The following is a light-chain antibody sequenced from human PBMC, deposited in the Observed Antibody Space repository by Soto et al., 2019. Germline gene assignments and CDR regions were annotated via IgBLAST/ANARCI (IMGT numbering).Light chain of an antibody. Sequence: DIQMTQSPSSLSASVGDRVTITCRASQSISSYLNWYQQKPGKAPKLLIYAASSLQSGVPSRFSGSGSGTDCTLTLSSLQPEDCATYYCQQSYCTPRTFGQGTQLEIK. CDR2: AAS. CDR3: QQSYCTPRT. J-gene: IGKJ2*01. V-gene: IGKV1-39*01. CDR1: QSISSY.